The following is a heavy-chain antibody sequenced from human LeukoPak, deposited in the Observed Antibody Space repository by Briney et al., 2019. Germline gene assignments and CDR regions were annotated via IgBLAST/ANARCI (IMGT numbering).Heavy chain of an antibody. CDR3: ARQSLEYCSGGSCYSGPYYFDY. J-gene: IGHJ4*02. CDR2: IYHNGST. CDR1: GGSISSGGYS. D-gene: IGHD2-15*01. V-gene: IGHV4-30-2*01. Sequence: SETLSLTCAVSGGSISSGGYSWSWIRQPPGKGLEWIGYIYHNGSTYYNPSLKSRVTISVDRSKNQFSLKLSSVTAADTAVYYCARQSLEYCSGGSCYSGPYYFDYWGQGTLVTVSS.